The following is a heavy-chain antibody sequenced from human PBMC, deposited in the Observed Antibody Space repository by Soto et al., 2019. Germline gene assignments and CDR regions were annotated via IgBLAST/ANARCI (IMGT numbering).Heavy chain of an antibody. D-gene: IGHD3-22*01. Sequence: PSETLPLTYTVSGGSSSSSSYYWSWIRQHPGKGLEWIGYIYYSGSTYYNPSLKSRVTISVDTSKNQFSLKLSSVTAADTAVYYCARGYYYDSSGYYGGQDCYYGMEVWGKRTTVPVSP. CDR2: IYYSGST. CDR3: ARGYYYDSSGYYGGQDCYYGMEV. CDR1: GGSSSSSSYY. V-gene: IGHV4-31*03. J-gene: IGHJ6*01.